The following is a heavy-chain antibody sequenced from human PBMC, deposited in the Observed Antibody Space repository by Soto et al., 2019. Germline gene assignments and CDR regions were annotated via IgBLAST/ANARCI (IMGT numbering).Heavy chain of an antibody. CDR1: GGSISSSSYY. D-gene: IGHD6-13*01. V-gene: IGHV4-39*01. CDR2: IYYSGST. Sequence: SETLSLTCTVSGGSISSSSYYWGWIRQPPGKGLEWIGSIYYSGSTYYNPSLKSRVTISVDTSKNQFSLKLSSVTAADTAVYYCARPKLRSSWDDYYYGMDAWGQGTTVT. CDR3: ARPKLRSSWDDYYYGMDA. J-gene: IGHJ6*02.